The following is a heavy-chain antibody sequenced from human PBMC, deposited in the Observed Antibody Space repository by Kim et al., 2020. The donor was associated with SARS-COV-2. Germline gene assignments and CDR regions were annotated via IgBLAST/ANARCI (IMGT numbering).Heavy chain of an antibody. D-gene: IGHD3-16*02. CDR2: ISSSGSTI. V-gene: IGHV3-48*03. CDR3: ATGSHRFVVNYYYGMDV. CDR1: GFTFSSYE. Sequence: GGSLRLSCAASGFTFSSYEMNWVRQAPGKGLEWVSYISSSGSTIYYADSVKGRFTISRDNAKNSLYLQMNSLRAEDTAVYYCATGSHRFVVNYYYGMDVWGQGTTVTVSS. J-gene: IGHJ6*02.